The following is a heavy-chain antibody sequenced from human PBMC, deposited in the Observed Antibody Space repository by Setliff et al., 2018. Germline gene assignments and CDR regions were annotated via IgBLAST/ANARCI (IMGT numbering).Heavy chain of an antibody. CDR2: ISPSGST. Sequence: SETLSLTCSVSGASITSGGFYWTWIRQPAGKGLEWIGHISPSGSTTYNPSLRSRVTISVDKSKNQFSLKLTSVTAADTAIYYCARGGRDNGDYVYIQHWGQGTLVTVSS. D-gene: IGHD4-17*01. J-gene: IGHJ1*01. CDR3: ARGGRDNGDYVYIQH. V-gene: IGHV4-61*09. CDR1: GASITSGGFY.